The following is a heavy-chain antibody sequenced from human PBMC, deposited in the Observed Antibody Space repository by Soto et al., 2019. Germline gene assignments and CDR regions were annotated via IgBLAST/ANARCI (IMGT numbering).Heavy chain of an antibody. D-gene: IGHD5-18*01. CDR2: IGLGGEK. J-gene: IGHJ6*02. Sequence: EVQLVESGGGLVQPGGSLRLSCVASGFTFSIYDMHWVRQVTGKGLEWVSAIGLGGEKYYSGSVKGRFTISRENAKNSLYLEMNSVRAEDTAIYYCVREWVDTYGLHPPLGLDVWGQGTTVTVSS. V-gene: IGHV3-13*01. CDR3: VREWVDTYGLHPPLGLDV. CDR1: GFTFSIYD.